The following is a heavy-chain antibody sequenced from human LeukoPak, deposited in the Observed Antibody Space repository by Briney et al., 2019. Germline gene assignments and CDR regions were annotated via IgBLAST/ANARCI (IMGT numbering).Heavy chain of an antibody. Sequence: GGSLRLSCAASGFTFSSYSMNWVRQAPGKGLEWVSSISSSSSYIYYADSVKGRFTISRDNSKNTLYLQMNSLRAEDTAVYYCARESAHDYGDYTGGDYGMDVWGQGTTVTVSS. CDR3: ARESAHDYGDYTGGDYGMDV. J-gene: IGHJ6*02. V-gene: IGHV3-21*01. D-gene: IGHD4-17*01. CDR1: GFTFSSYS. CDR2: ISSSSSYI.